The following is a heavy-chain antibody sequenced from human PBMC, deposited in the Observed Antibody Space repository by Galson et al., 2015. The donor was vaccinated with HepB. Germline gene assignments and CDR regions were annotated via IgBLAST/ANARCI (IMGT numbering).Heavy chain of an antibody. CDR2: INGDGSRT. J-gene: IGHJ6*02. V-gene: IGHV3-74*01. CDR1: GFTFSIYW. CDR3: ARRNVYYYYSGMDV. D-gene: IGHD5/OR15-5a*01. Sequence: SLRLSCAASGFTFSIYWMHWVRHAPGKGLVWVSRINGDGSRTNYADSVKGRFTISRDNAKNTLYLQMNSLRAEDTALYYCARRNVYYYYSGMDVWGQGTTVTVSS.